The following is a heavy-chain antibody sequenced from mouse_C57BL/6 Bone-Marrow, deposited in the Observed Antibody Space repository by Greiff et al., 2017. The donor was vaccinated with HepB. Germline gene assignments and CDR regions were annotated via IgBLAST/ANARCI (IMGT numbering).Heavy chain of an antibody. CDR2: ILPGSGRT. J-gene: IGHJ1*03. Sequence: VQRVESGAELMKPGASVKLSCKATGYTFTGYWIEWVKQRPGHGLEWIGEILPGSGRTNYNEKFKGKATFTADTSSNTAYMQLSSLTTEDSAIYYWARRWFYWYFDVWGTGTTVTVSS. D-gene: IGHD2-3*01. CDR1: GYTFTGYW. CDR3: ARRWFYWYFDV. V-gene: IGHV1-9*01.